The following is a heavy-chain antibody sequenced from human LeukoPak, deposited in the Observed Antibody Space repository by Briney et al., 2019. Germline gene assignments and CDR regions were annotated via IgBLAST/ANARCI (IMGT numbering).Heavy chain of an antibody. CDR1: GFTFSSYW. J-gene: IGHJ6*02. CDR2: IKQDGSEK. CDR3: ARVMTVVVPAAIPDYYYYGMDV. Sequence: PGGSLRLSCAASGFTFSSYWMSWVRQAPGKGLEWVANIKQDGSEKYYVDSVEGRFTISRDNAKNSLYLQMNSLRAEDTAVYYCARVMTVVVPAAIPDYYYYGMDVWGQGTTVTVSS. V-gene: IGHV3-7*01. D-gene: IGHD2-2*01.